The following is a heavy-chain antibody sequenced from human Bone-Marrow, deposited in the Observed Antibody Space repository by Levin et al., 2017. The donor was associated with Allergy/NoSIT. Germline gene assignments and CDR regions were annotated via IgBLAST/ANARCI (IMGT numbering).Heavy chain of an antibody. D-gene: IGHD1-26*01. Sequence: GESLKISCKASGYTFTGYYMHWVRQAPGQGLEWMGRINPNSGGTNYAQKFQGRVTMTRDTSISTAYMELSRLRSDDTAVYYCARDQSQHTYWEVWYFDYWGQGTLVTVSS. CDR2: INPNSGGT. J-gene: IGHJ4*02. V-gene: IGHV1-2*06. CDR1: GYTFTGYY. CDR3: ARDQSQHTYWEVWYFDY.